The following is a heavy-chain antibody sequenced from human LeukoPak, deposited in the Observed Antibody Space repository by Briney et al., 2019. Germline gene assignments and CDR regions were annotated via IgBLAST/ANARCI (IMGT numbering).Heavy chain of an antibody. V-gene: IGHV3-74*01. CDR1: GFSFSYYW. J-gene: IGHJ4*02. Sequence: GGSLTLSCAASGFSFSYYWMHWVRQAPGKGLVWVSRIHSDGTSTSYADSVKGRFTISRDNAKNTLYLQMNSLRAEDTAVYYCARGFDSSGEDYCGQGTLVTVSS. CDR3: ARGFDSSGEDY. D-gene: IGHD6-19*01. CDR2: IHSDGTST.